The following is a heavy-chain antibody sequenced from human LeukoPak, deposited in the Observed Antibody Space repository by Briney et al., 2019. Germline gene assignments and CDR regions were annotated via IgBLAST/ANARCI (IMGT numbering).Heavy chain of an antibody. Sequence: GEPLKISCKGSGYSFTSYWIGWVRQMPGKGLEWMGIIYPGDSDTRYSPSFQGQVTISADKSISTAYLQWSSLKASDTAMYYCARRLGVAAAGPNWFDPWGQGTLVTVSS. CDR2: IYPGDSDT. D-gene: IGHD6-13*01. CDR3: ARRLGVAAAGPNWFDP. CDR1: GYSFTSYW. V-gene: IGHV5-51*01. J-gene: IGHJ5*02.